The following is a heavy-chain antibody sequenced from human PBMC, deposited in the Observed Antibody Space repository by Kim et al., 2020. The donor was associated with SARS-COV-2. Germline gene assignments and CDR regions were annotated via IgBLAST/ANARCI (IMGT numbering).Heavy chain of an antibody. J-gene: IGHJ4*02. D-gene: IGHD3-10*01. Sequence: GGSLRLSCVASGITFSSYTMSWVRQAPGKGPEWVSGISASGGNTYYADSVKGRFTISRDNSKNTLYLQMNSLRAEDTAVYYCAKSRGVGGSAMGYWGQGTLVTVSS. CDR2: ISASGGNT. CDR3: AKSRGVGGSAMGY. V-gene: IGHV3-23*01. CDR1: GITFSSYT.